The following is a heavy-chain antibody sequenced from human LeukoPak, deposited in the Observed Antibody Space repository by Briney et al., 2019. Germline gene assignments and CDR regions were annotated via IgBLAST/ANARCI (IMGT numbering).Heavy chain of an antibody. V-gene: IGHV4-4*07. D-gene: IGHD6-6*01. J-gene: IGHJ4*02. CDR1: GGSISSYY. CDR2: IYTSGST. Sequence: SETLSLTCTVAGGSISSYYWSWIRQPAGKGLEWIGRIYTSGSTNYNPSLKSRVTMSVDTSKNQFSLKLSSVTAADTAVYYCARDRRFGRQLVFYFDYWGQGTLVTVSS. CDR3: ARDRRFGRQLVFYFDY.